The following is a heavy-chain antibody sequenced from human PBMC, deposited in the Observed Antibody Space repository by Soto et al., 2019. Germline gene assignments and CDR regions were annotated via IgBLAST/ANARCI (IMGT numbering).Heavy chain of an antibody. CDR2: MNLTSGNR. CDR1: GYTFTSYD. CDR3: ARGLGSSYMNWFDP. Sequence: APAKVSCKASGYTFTSYDINWVRQATGQGLEWMGWMNLTSGNRGYAQKLPGRGTMTRNNSRSRAYIELSSLRSEDTAVYYCARGLGSSYMNWFDPWAQGTLVTVSS. V-gene: IGHV1-8*01. J-gene: IGHJ5*02. D-gene: IGHD6-13*01.